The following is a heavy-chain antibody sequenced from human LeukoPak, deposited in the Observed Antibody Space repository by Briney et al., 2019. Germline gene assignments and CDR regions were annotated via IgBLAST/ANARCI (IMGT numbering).Heavy chain of an antibody. CDR3: ARDGSSSDAFDI. V-gene: IGHV4-38-2*02. Sequence: SETLSLTCTVSGYSISSGYYWGWIRQPPGKGLEWIGSIYHSGSTYYNPSLKSRVTISVDTSKNQFSLKLSSVTAADTAVYYCARDGSSSDAFDIWGQGTMVTVSS. J-gene: IGHJ3*02. CDR1: GYSISSGYY. CDR2: IYHSGST. D-gene: IGHD6-13*01.